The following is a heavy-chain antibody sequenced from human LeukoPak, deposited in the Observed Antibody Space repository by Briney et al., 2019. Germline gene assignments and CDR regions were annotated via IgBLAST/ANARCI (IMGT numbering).Heavy chain of an antibody. J-gene: IGHJ4*02. Sequence: GGSLRLSCAASGFTITNNYMSWVRQAPGKGLEWVSVIFSGGSIYYADSVKGRFTISRDNSKNTLYLQVHNLRGEDTAVYYCATETPDTSGSKLDYWGQGTLVTVSS. CDR3: ATETPDTSGSKLDY. CDR1: GFTITNNY. V-gene: IGHV3-66*02. D-gene: IGHD3-22*01. CDR2: IFSGGSI.